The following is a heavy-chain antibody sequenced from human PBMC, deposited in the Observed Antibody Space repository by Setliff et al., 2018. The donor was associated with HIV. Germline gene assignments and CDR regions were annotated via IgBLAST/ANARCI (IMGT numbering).Heavy chain of an antibody. J-gene: IGHJ4*02. CDR1: GGTFSSYA. CDR2: IIPIFGTA. CDR3: ARDPSTGYSSGWYKD. D-gene: IGHD6-19*01. V-gene: IGHV1-69*13. Sequence: SVKVSFKASGGTFSSYAISWVRQAPGQGLEWMGGIIPIFGTANYAQKFQGRVTITADESTSTAYMELSSLRSEDTAVYYCARDPSTGYSSGWYKDWGQGTLVTVSS.